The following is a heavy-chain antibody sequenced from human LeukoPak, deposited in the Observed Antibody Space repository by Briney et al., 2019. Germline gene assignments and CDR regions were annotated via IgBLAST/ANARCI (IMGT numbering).Heavy chain of an antibody. CDR3: ARDQGGVTVDY. J-gene: IGHJ4*02. CDR2: ISSSSSYI. Sequence: GGSLRLSCAASGFTFSSYWMSWVRQAPGKGLEWVSSISSSSSYIYYADSVKGRFTISRDNAKNSLYLQMNSLRAEDTAVYYCARDQGGVTVDYWGQGTLVTVSS. D-gene: IGHD3-10*01. CDR1: GFTFSSYW. V-gene: IGHV3-21*01.